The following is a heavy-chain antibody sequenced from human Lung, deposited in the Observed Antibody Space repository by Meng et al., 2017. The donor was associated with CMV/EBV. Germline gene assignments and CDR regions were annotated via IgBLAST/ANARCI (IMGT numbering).Heavy chain of an antibody. V-gene: IGHV1-2*02. CDR3: ARDFLDYGGWFAP. Sequence: ASVKVSXNASGYTFSGYYIHWVRQAPGQGLEWMGWINPKSGDTKYEQRFQGRVSVTRDTSITTAYMELSSLRSDDTAVYYCARDFLDYGGWFAPWGQGALVTVSS. J-gene: IGHJ5*02. CDR1: GYTFSGYY. CDR2: INPKSGDT. D-gene: IGHD4/OR15-4a*01.